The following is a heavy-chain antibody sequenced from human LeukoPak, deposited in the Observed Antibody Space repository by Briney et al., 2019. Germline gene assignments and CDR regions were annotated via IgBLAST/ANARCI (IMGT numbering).Heavy chain of an antibody. CDR3: ARESPPNPFWSGYYDAFDI. Sequence: SETLSLTCTVSGGSISSYYWSWIRQPPGKGLEWIGYIYYSGSTNYNPSLKSRVTISVDTSKNQFSLKLSSVTAADTAVYYCARESPPNPFWSGYYDAFDIWGQGTMVTVSS. V-gene: IGHV4-59*01. D-gene: IGHD3-3*01. CDR2: IYYSGST. CDR1: GGSISSYY. J-gene: IGHJ3*02.